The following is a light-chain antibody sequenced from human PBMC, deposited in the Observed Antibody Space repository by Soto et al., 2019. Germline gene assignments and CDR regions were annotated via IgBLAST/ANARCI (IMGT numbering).Light chain of an antibody. CDR3: QQYGDMWT. CDR1: QSVRSSY. V-gene: IGKV3-20*01. CDR2: GAS. Sequence: EIVLTQSPGTLSLSPGERATLNCRASQSVRSSYLAWYQQQPGQAPRLLIHGASRRATGIPDRFSGSGSGTDFTLTINRLEPEDSAVYFCQQYGDMWTFGKGTKADI. J-gene: IGKJ1*01.